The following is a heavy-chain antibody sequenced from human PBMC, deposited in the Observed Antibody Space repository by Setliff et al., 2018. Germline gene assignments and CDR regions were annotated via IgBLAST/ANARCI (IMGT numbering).Heavy chain of an antibody. J-gene: IGHJ4*02. D-gene: IGHD3-10*01. V-gene: IGHV4-4*07. Sequence: SETLSLTCTVSGGSISGDSWSWIRQPAGRGLEWMGHIDPSGNTNYHPSLRSRVTISRDTSKNQFSLKLTSVTAADTAVYFCARSLSSGSYWNPRPFYSDSWGQGTLVTVSS. CDR2: IDPSGNT. CDR3: ARSLSSGSYWNPRPFYSDS. CDR1: GGSISGDS.